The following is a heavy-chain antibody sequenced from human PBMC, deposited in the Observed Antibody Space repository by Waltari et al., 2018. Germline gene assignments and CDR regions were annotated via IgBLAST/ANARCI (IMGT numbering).Heavy chain of an antibody. D-gene: IGHD3-3*01. V-gene: IGHV3-74*01. CDR3: VRTRGSGGHYGMDV. Sequence: EVQLVESGGGLIQPGGSLRLSCAASGFTFVTYWMHWVRQVPGKGLVWVSRINGDGTITAYTESVKGRFTMSRDNAENTVYLQMNNLSSDDTALYYCVRTRGSGGHYGMDVWGQGTTVTVAS. CDR2: INGDGTIT. CDR1: GFTFVTYW. J-gene: IGHJ6*02.